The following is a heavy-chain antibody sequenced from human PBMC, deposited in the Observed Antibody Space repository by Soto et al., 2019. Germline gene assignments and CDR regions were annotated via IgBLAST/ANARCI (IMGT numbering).Heavy chain of an antibody. CDR2: IYYSGST. CDR3: ASGEYYWYYYYYMDV. D-gene: IGHD3-10*01. J-gene: IGHJ6*03. CDR1: GGSISSSSYY. Sequence: SETLSLTCTVSGGSISSSSYYWGWIRQPPGKGLEWIGSIYYSGSTYYNPSLKSRVTISVDTSKNQFSLKLSSVTAADTAVYYCASGEYYWYYYYYMDVWGKGTTVTVSS. V-gene: IGHV4-39*01.